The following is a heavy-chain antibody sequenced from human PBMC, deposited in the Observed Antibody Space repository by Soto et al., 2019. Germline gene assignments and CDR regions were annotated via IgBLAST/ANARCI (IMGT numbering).Heavy chain of an antibody. CDR2: IYYSGST. CDR3: ASGEYYWYYYYYMDV. D-gene: IGHD3-10*01. J-gene: IGHJ6*03. CDR1: GGSISSSSYY. Sequence: SETLSLTCTVSGGSISSSSYYWGWIRQPPGKGLEWIGSIYYSGSTYYNPSLKSRVTISVDTSKNQFSLKLSSVTAADTAVYYCASGEYYWYYYYYMDVWGKGTTVTVSS. V-gene: IGHV4-39*01.